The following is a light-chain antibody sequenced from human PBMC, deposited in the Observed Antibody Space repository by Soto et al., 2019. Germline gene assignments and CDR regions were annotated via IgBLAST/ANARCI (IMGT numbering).Light chain of an antibody. CDR2: AAS. CDR1: EGISSW. J-gene: IGKJ3*01. CDR3: QHATSFPFT. Sequence: DIQMTQSPSSVSASLGDRVTITFRASEGISSWLAWYQQKQGKAPMLLIYAASSLQSGVPSRFSASGSGTDNALTISSLQPEEFATYYCQHATSFPFTCGPGTKVDI. V-gene: IGKV1-12*01.